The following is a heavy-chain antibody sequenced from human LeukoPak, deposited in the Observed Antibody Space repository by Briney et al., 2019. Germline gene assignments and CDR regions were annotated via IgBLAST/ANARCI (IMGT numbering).Heavy chain of an antibody. D-gene: IGHD3-10*01. CDR2: FDPEDGET. CDR1: GYTLTELS. CDR3: AKDTYYYGSGSYSDY. V-gene: IGHV1-24*01. Sequence: ASVKVSCKVSGYTLTELSMHWVRQAPGKGLEWMGGFDPEDGETIYAQKFQGRVTMTEDTSTDTAYMELSSLRSEDTAVYYCAKDTYYYGSGSYSDYWGQGTLVTASS. J-gene: IGHJ4*02.